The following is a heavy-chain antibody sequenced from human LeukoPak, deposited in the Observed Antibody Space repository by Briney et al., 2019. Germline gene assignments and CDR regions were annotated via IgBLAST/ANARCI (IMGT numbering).Heavy chain of an antibody. D-gene: IGHD4-17*01. CDR2: IYYSGST. CDR1: GGSISSYY. J-gene: IGHJ6*02. CDR3: ARVGVSGALRYYYYGMDV. Sequence: SETLSLTCTVSGGSISSYYWSWIRQPPGKGLEWIGYIYYSGSTNYNPSLKSRVTISVDTSKNQFSLKLSSVTAADTAVYYCARVGVSGALRYYYYGMDVWGQGTTVTASS. V-gene: IGHV4-59*01.